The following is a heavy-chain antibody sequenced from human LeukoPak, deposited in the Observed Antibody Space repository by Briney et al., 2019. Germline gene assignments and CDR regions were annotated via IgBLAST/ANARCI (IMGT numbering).Heavy chain of an antibody. Sequence: GGSLRLSCAASGFTFDDYAMHWVRQAPGKGLEWVSGISWNSNTLAYADSVKGRFTISRDNAKNSLYLHMNSLRLEDMALYYCAKEGIRSHTHLDYWGQGTLVTVSS. CDR2: ISWNSNTL. CDR1: GFTFDDYA. CDR3: AKEGIRSHTHLDY. V-gene: IGHV3-9*03. D-gene: IGHD3-10*01. J-gene: IGHJ4*02.